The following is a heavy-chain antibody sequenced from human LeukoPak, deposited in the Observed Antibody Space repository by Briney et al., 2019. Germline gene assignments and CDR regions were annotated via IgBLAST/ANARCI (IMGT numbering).Heavy chain of an antibody. Sequence: PSETLSLTCAVSGGSISSGGYSWSWIRQPPGKGLEWIGYIYHSGSTYYNPSLKSRVTISVDRSKNQFSLKLTPVTAADTAVYYCARDRGSSGWNDYWGQGTLVTVSS. CDR1: GGSISSGGYS. V-gene: IGHV4-30-2*01. D-gene: IGHD6-19*01. CDR3: ARDRGSSGWNDY. CDR2: IYHSGST. J-gene: IGHJ4*02.